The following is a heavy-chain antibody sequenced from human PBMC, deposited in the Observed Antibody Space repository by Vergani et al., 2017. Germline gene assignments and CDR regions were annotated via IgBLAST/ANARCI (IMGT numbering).Heavy chain of an antibody. CDR3: AXEGITVVGGVVKVWGMDV. CDR2: INPNSGGT. V-gene: IGHV1-2*01. D-gene: IGHD3-10*01. CDR1: GYTFTGYY. Sequence: QVQLVQSGAEVKKPGASVKVSCKASGYTFTGYYMPWVRQAPGQGRGWVGWINPNSGGTNYAQKFQGRVTSTMDTSMSTAYMELSRLRAGDTAVYYCAXEGITVVGGVVKVWGMDVWGRGTTVTVSS. J-gene: IGHJ6*02.